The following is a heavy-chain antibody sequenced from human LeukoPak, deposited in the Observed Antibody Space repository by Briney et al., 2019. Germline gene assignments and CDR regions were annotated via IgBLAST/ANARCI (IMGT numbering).Heavy chain of an antibody. V-gene: IGHV1-8*01. CDR1: GYTFTSYD. Sequence: ASVKVSCKASGYTFTSYDINWVRQATGQGLEWMGWMNPNSGNTGYAQKFQGRVTMTRNTSISTAYMELSSLRSEDTAVYYCARGFLFNPYYDFWSGYLDYYYYGMDVWGQGTTVTVSS. CDR2: MNPNSGNT. CDR3: ARGFLFNPYYDFWSGYLDYYYYGMDV. D-gene: IGHD3-3*01. J-gene: IGHJ6*02.